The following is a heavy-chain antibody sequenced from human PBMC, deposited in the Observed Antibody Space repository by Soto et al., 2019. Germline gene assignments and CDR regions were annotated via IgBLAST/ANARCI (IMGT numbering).Heavy chain of an antibody. D-gene: IGHD6-19*01. V-gene: IGHV1-3*01. CDR1: GYTFTSYA. CDR3: ARGSSSGWYDLVDY. J-gene: IGHJ4*02. CDR2: INAGNGNT. Sequence: ASVKVSCKASGYTFTSYAMHWVRQAPGQRLEWMGWINAGNGNTKYSQKFQGRVTITRDTSASTAYMELSSLRSEDTAVYYCARGSSSGWYDLVDYWGQGTLVTVSS.